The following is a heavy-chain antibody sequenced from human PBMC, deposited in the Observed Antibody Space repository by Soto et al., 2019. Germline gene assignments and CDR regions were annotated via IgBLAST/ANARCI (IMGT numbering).Heavy chain of an antibody. Sequence: EASVKVSCKASGYTFTSYGISWVRQAPGQGLEWMGWISAYNGNTNYAQKLQGRVTMTTDTSTSTAYMELRSLRSDDTAVYYCARDTYYYDSRGFPDYWGQGTLVTVSS. D-gene: IGHD3-22*01. CDR3: ARDTYYYDSRGFPDY. V-gene: IGHV1-18*01. CDR1: GYTFTSYG. J-gene: IGHJ4*02. CDR2: ISAYNGNT.